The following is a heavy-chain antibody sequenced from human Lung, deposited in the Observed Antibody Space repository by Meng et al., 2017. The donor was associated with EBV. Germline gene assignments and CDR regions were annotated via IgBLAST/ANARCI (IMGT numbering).Heavy chain of an antibody. CDR2: IRSKANNYAT. CDR1: GFTFSASA. Sequence: ELQRLESGGAWVKPGGSLKLSCAASGFTFSASAMHWVRQASGKGLEWVGRIRSKANNYATAFGASVEGRFTISRDDSNNTAYLQMNSLKTEDTAVYYCTSRSFWGQGILVTVSS. V-gene: IGHV3-73*02. CDR3: TSRSF. J-gene: IGHJ4*02.